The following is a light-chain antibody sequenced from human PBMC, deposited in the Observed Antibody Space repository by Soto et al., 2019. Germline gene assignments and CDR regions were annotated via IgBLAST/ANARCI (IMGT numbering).Light chain of an antibody. CDR1: QSVSSSY. CDR3: QQYGNSPQT. V-gene: IGKV3-20*01. J-gene: IGKJ1*01. Sequence: EFVLTQSPGTLSLSPGERATLSCRASQSVSSSYIAWYQQKPGQAPRLLIYGASSRATGIPNRFSGSGSGTDFTLTISRLEPEDFAVYYCQQYGNSPQTFGQGTKVDI. CDR2: GAS.